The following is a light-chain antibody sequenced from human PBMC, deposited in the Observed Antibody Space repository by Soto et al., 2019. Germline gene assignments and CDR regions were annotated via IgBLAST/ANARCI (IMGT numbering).Light chain of an antibody. CDR2: DTS. J-gene: IGKJ3*01. CDR3: QQRRNWVS. CDR1: QSVDTY. V-gene: IGKV3-11*01. Sequence: IPLTQSPAILSLSPGERATLSCTASQSVDTYIAWYQQRPGQPPRLLIHDTSHRASGVPARFRGSGSGTDFTLTITSLAPEDSGVYFCQQRRNWVSFGPGTRL.